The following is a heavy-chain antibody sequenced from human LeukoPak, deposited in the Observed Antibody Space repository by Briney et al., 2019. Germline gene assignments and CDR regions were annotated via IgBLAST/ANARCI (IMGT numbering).Heavy chain of an antibody. CDR1: GGSFSGYY. V-gene: IGHV4-34*01. CDR2: INHSGST. Sequence: SETLSLTCAVYGGSFSGYYWSWIRQPPGKGLEWIGEINHSGSTNYNPSLKSRVTISVDTSKNQFSLKLSSVTAANTAVYYCARGKRLLDYWGQGTLVTVSS. D-gene: IGHD3-22*01. CDR3: ARGKRLLDY. J-gene: IGHJ4*02.